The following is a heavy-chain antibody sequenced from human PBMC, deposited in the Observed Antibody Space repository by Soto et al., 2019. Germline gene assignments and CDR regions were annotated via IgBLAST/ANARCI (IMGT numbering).Heavy chain of an antibody. Sequence: QVQLMQSGAEVKKPGASVKVSCKASGDTFTDYYIHWVRQAPGQGLEWMGTVNPSGGHTTYAQHFLGRVTMTRDTSTSTLYMELTSLTSDDPAVYYCARGGHVVVVTAALDYWGQGTLVTFSS. J-gene: IGHJ4*02. CDR2: VNPSGGHT. CDR3: ARGGHVVVVTAALDY. CDR1: GDTFTDYY. V-gene: IGHV1-46*01. D-gene: IGHD2-21*02.